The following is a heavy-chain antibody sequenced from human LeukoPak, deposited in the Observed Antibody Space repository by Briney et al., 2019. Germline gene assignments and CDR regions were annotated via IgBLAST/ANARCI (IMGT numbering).Heavy chain of an antibody. V-gene: IGHV1-24*01. CDR3: ARASEEWEPVPFDI. Sequence: ASVKVSCKVSGYTLTELSMHWVRQAPGKGLEWMGGFDPEDGETIYAQKFQGRVTMTEDTSTDTAYMELSSLRSDDTAVYYCARASEEWEPVPFDIWGQGTMVTVSS. J-gene: IGHJ3*02. CDR1: GYTLTELS. D-gene: IGHD1-26*01. CDR2: FDPEDGET.